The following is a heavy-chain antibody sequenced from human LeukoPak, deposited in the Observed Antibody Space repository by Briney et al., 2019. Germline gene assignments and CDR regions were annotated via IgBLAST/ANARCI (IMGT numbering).Heavy chain of an antibody. CDR2: INSDGSIT. D-gene: IGHD7-27*01. V-gene: IGHV3-74*01. CDR1: GFTFSSHW. J-gene: IGHJ4*02. Sequence: SGRSLRLSCAASGFTFSSHWMHWVRQAPGKGLVWVSRINSDGSITSYADSVKGRFTVSRDNAKNTLYLQMNSLRAEDTAVYYCAGDRMALGDYWGQGTLVTVSS. CDR3: AGDRMALGDY.